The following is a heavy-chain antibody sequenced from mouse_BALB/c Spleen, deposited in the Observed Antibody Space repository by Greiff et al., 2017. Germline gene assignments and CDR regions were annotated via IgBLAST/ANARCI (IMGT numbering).Heavy chain of an antibody. V-gene: IGHV2-9*02. CDR1: GFSLTSYG. Sequence: VMLVESGPGLVAPSQSLSITCTVSGFSLTSYGVHWVRQPPGKGLEWLGVIWAGGSTNYNSALMSRLSISKDNSKSQVFLKMNSLQTDDTAMYYCARDRGYYLFAYWGQGTLVTVSA. D-gene: IGHD2-3*01. CDR3: ARDRGYYLFAY. J-gene: IGHJ3*01. CDR2: IWAGGST.